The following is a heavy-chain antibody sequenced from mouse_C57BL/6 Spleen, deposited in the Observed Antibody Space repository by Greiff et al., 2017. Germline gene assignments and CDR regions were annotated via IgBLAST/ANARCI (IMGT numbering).Heavy chain of an antibody. J-gene: IGHJ3*01. CDR1: GYTFTDYY. CDR3: ARSYYGSRGTWFAY. Sequence: EVQLQQSGPELVKPGASVKISCKASGYTFTDYYMNWVKQSHGKSLEWIGDINPNNGGTSYNQKFKGKATLTVDKSSSTAYMELRSLTSEDSAVYYCARSYYGSRGTWFAYWGQGTLVTVSA. CDR2: INPNNGGT. D-gene: IGHD1-1*01. V-gene: IGHV1-26*01.